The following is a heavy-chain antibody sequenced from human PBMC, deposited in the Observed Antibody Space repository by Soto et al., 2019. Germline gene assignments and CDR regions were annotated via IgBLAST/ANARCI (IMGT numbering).Heavy chain of an antibody. CDR1: GFTFNTYG. V-gene: IGHV3-33*06. CDR2: IRYDGSNK. D-gene: IGHD6-13*01. J-gene: IGHJ4*02. Sequence: GGSLRLSCTTSGFTFNTYGMHWVRQAPGKGLEWVSAIRYDGSNKYYADSVKGRFTISRDNSKNTLYLQMNSLRAEDTAVYYCAKEVAAAGWGQGTLVTVSS. CDR3: AKEVAAAG.